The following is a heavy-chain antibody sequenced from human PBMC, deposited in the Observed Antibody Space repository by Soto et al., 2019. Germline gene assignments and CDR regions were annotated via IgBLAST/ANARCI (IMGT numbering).Heavy chain of an antibody. D-gene: IGHD6-6*01. CDR1: GYTFTSYS. CDR2: IIPLFGAA. V-gene: IGHV1-69*13. CDR3: ARVGIAARHDYGMDV. J-gene: IGHJ6*02. Sequence: SVKVSCKASGYTFTSYSITWVRQAPGQELEWMGGIIPLFGAANYAQKFQGRVTITADESTSTAYMELSSLRSEDTAVYYSARVGIAARHDYGMDVWGQGTTVTVSS.